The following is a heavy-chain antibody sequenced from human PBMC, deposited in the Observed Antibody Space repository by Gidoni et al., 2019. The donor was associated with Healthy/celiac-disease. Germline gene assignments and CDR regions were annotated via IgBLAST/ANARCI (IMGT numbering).Heavy chain of an antibody. CDR2: IYTSGST. J-gene: IGHJ6*02. V-gene: IGHV4-61*02. CDR3: ARVGGVAYYGMDV. D-gene: IGHD3-3*01. Sequence: QVQLQESGPGLVKPSQTLSLTCTVSGGSISSGSYYWSWIRQPAGKGLEWIGRIYTSGSTNYNPSLKSRVTISVDTSKNQFSLKLSSVTAADTAVYYCARVGGVAYYGMDVWGQGTTVTVSS. CDR1: GGSISSGSYY.